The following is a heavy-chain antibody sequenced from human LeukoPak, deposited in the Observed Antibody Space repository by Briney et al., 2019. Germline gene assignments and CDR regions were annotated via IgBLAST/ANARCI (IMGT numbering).Heavy chain of an antibody. J-gene: IGHJ4*02. V-gene: IGHV3-7*03. D-gene: IGHD3-22*01. CDR2: IKEDGSET. CDR1: GFIFKKYW. CDR3: ARELGSGYYSPFGY. Sequence: GGSLRLSCVASGFIFKKYWMNWVRQVPGKGLECLANIKEDGSETYYADSVKGRFTISRDNSKNTLYLQMNSLRAEDTAVYYCARELGSGYYSPFGYWGQGTLVTVSS.